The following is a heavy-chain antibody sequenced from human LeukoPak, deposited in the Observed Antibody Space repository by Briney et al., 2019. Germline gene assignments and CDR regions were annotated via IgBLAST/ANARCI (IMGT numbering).Heavy chain of an antibody. V-gene: IGHV1-69*01. CDR2: IIPIFGTA. D-gene: IGHD2-2*01. Sequence: SSVNVSCKASGGTFSSYASRWVRQAPGQVLEWMGWIIPIFGTANYAQKFQGRVTITADESTSTAYMELSSLRSEDTAVYYCARDLGYCSSTSCYGYYYGMDVWGKGTTVTVSS. CDR3: ARDLGYCSSTSCYGYYYGMDV. J-gene: IGHJ6*04. CDR1: GGTFSSYA.